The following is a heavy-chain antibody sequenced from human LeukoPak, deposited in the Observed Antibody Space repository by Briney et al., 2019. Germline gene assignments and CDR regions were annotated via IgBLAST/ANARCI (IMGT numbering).Heavy chain of an antibody. J-gene: IGHJ5*02. V-gene: IGHV3-33*01. CDR2: IWYDGSNK. CDR1: GFTFSSYG. CDR3: ARERGWLNDYNWFDP. D-gene: IGHD3-22*01. Sequence: GRSLTLSCAVSGFTFSSYGMHWVRHAPGRGLEWVAVIWYDGSNKYYADSVKGRFTIPRDNSKNTLYLQMNSPRAEDTAVYYCARERGWLNDYNWFDPLGQGTLVPLSS.